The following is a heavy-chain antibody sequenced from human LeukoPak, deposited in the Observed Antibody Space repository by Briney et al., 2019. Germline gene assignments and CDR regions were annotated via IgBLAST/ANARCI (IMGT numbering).Heavy chain of an antibody. CDR1: GFTFSSYS. CDR3: ARVIGWGGYFDY. CDR2: ISSSSSYI. D-gene: IGHD6-19*01. J-gene: IGHJ4*02. V-gene: IGHV3-21*01. Sequence: GGSLRLSCAASGFTFSSYSMNWVRQPPGKGLEWVSSISSSSSYIYYADSVKGRFTISRDNAKNSLYLQMNSLRAEDTAVYYCARVIGWGGYFDYWGQGTLVTVSS.